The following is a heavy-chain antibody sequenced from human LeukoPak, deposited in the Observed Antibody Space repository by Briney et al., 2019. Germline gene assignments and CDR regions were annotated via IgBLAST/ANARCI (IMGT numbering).Heavy chain of an antibody. D-gene: IGHD6-19*01. Sequence: KPSETLSLTCTVSGGSISSYYWGWIRQPAGKGLEWIGRIYTSGSTNYNPSLKSRVTMSVDTSKNQFSLKLSFVTAADTAVYYCARGWGYSSGWLPFDPWGQGTLVTVSS. CDR1: GGSISSYY. J-gene: IGHJ5*02. V-gene: IGHV4-4*07. CDR2: IYTSGST. CDR3: ARGWGYSSGWLPFDP.